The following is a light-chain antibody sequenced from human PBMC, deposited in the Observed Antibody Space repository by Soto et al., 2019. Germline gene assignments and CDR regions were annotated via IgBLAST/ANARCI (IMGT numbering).Light chain of an antibody. V-gene: IGKV3-11*01. CDR3: HQPNSFPFT. CDR1: QSVSSY. J-gene: IGKJ3*01. Sequence: EIVLTQSPATLSLSPGERATLSCRASQSVSSYLAWYQQKPGQAPRPLIYDGSKRAAGVPDRISGDGSGTDYTLTISSLQPEDFAIYYCHQPNSFPFTFGPGTKVDIK. CDR2: DGS.